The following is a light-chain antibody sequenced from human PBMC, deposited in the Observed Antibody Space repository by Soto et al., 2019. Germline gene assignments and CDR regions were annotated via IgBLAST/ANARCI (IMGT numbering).Light chain of an antibody. J-gene: IGKJ1*01. CDR2: HAS. V-gene: IGKV1-5*01. CDR3: QQYTSYSWT. Sequence: IQMTPSPSTLSSSXGDRVTIPCRASQVISTWLAWYQQKPGKAPNLLIYHASRLESGVPSRFSGSGSGTEFTLTISSLQPDDFATYYCQQYTSYSWTFGQGTKVDIK. CDR1: QVISTW.